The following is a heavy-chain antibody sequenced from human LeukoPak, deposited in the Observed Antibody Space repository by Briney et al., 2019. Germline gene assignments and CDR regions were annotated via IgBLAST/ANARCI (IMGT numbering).Heavy chain of an antibody. CDR3: ARAGSGWYWGWGYYYMDV. V-gene: IGHV1-18*01. Sequence: ASVKVSCKASGYTFTSYGISWVRQAPGQGLEWMGWISAYNGNTNYAQKLQGRVTMTTDTSTSTAYMELRSLRSDDTAVYYCARAGSGWYWGWGYYYMDVWGKGTTVTVSS. J-gene: IGHJ6*03. CDR2: ISAYNGNT. CDR1: GYTFTSYG. D-gene: IGHD6-19*01.